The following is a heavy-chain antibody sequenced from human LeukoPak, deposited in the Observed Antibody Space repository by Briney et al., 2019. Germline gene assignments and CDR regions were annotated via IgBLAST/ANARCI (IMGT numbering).Heavy chain of an antibody. D-gene: IGHD6-13*01. CDR3: ARDIAAAGFDP. V-gene: IGHV1-18*01. CDR2: MNPNSGNR. J-gene: IGHJ5*02. CDR1: GGTTSA. Sequence: ASVKVSCKASGGTTSAIGWVRQATGQGLEWMGWMNPNSGNRGYAQKLQGRVTMTTDTSTSTAYMELRSLRSDDTAVYYCARDIAAAGFDPWGQGTLVTVSS.